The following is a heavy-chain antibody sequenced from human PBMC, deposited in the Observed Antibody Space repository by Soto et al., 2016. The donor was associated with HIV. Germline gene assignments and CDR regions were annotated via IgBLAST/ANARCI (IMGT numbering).Heavy chain of an antibody. Sequence: EVELLESGGGLVQPGGSLRLSCAASGFTFSNYAMNWVRQAPGKGLEWVSNINAGGTNTYYADSVKGRFTISRDNSKSMLYLQMNSLRAEDTAVYYCAKGFGSAHFDNWGQGTLVTVSS. CDR3: AKGFGSAHFDN. CDR1: GFTFSNYA. D-gene: IGHD3-10*01. J-gene: IGHJ4*02. V-gene: IGHV3-23*01. CDR2: INAGGTNT.